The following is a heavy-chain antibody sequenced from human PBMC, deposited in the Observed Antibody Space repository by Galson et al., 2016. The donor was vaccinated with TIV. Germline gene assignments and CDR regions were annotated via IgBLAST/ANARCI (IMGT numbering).Heavy chain of an antibody. CDR1: AFSLSRHA. CDR3: AKDTGSQPRNWFDP. CDR2: ISGSGFST. Sequence: SLRLSCAAFAFSLSRHAMSWVRQAPGKGLEWVSAISGSGFSTFYADSVKGRFTISRDNSKNTLDLQMNSLRAEETAIYYCAKDTGSQPRNWFDPWGQGTLVTVSS. V-gene: IGHV3-23*01. J-gene: IGHJ5*02. D-gene: IGHD7-27*01.